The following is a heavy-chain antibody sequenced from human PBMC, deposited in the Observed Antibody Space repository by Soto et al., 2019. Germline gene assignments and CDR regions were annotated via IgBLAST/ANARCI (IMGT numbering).Heavy chain of an antibody. J-gene: IGHJ6*02. D-gene: IGHD3-3*01. Sequence: EVQLVESGGGLVKPGGSLRLSCAASGFTFSSYSMNWVRQAPGKGLEWVSSISSSSSYIYYADSVKGRFTISRVNVKKSLYLQMHSLRAEDTAVYYCASAGRTNFRCLLHYYYYGMDVWGQGTTVTVSS. CDR3: ASAGRTNFRCLLHYYYYGMDV. V-gene: IGHV3-21*01. CDR2: ISSSSSYI. CDR1: GFTFSSYS.